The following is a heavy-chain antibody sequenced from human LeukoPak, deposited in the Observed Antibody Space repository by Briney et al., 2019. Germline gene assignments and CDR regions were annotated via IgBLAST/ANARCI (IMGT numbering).Heavy chain of an antibody. CDR1: GFTFSSNW. Sequence: PGGSLRLSCAASGFTFSSNWMSWVRQAPGQGLEWVANINQDESEKYYVDSVKGRFTISRDNAKNSLYLEMNSLRAEDTALYYCVKGYCSGGTCYRNGFDIWGQGTMVTVSS. V-gene: IGHV3-7*01. J-gene: IGHJ3*02. D-gene: IGHD2-15*01. CDR2: INQDESEK. CDR3: VKGYCSGGTCYRNGFDI.